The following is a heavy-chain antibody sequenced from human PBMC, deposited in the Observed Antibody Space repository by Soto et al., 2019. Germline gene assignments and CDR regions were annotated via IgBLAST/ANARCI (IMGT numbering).Heavy chain of an antibody. CDR2: INPKNGAT. V-gene: IGHV1-2*04. D-gene: IGHD2-15*01. CDR1: GYSFTGYS. Sequence: ASVKVSCKASGYSFTGYSMHWVRQAPGQGLEWMGWINPKNGATNYAQKFQGWVTMIRDTSISTAYMGLRNLKSDDTAVYSCAIQGGGHYFVEARPYYMDVWGKGTTVTFSS. CDR3: AIQGGGHYFVEARPYYMDV. J-gene: IGHJ6*03.